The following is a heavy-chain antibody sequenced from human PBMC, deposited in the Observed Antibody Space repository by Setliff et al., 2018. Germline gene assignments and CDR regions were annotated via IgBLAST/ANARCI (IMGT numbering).Heavy chain of an antibody. CDR2: IYPSDSHT. CDR1: GYTFSRYW. V-gene: IGHV5-51*01. CDR3: ARLTTLGWFDP. J-gene: IGHJ5*02. D-gene: IGHD1-1*01. Sequence: GESLKISCKASGYTFSRYWIGWVRQMPGKGLEWLGIIYPSDSHTRYSPSFKGQVTISADKSISTAYLQWSSLRASDTAIYYCARLTTLGWFDPWGQGTLVTVSS.